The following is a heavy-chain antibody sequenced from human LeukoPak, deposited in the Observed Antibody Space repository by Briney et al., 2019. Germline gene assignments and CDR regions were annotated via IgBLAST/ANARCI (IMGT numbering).Heavy chain of an antibody. V-gene: IGHV4-34*01. Sequence: SETLSLTCAVYGGSFSGYYWSWIRQPPGKGLEWIGEINHSGSTNYNPSLKSRVTISVDTSKNQFSLKLSSVTAADTAVYYCARDSGDGQTDYWGQGTLVTVSS. CDR2: INHSGST. CDR1: GGSFSGYY. J-gene: IGHJ4*02. D-gene: IGHD5-24*01. CDR3: ARDSGDGQTDY.